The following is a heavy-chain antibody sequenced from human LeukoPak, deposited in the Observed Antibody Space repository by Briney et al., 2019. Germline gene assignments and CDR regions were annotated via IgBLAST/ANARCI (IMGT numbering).Heavy chain of an antibody. Sequence: SETLSLICTVSGVSISSHYWSWIRQPPGKGLEWIAYMYDSESTKDNPSLKSRITLSADTSKNQFSLRLSSVTAADTAVYYCATIKRGSIYGYFDFWGQGILVTVSS. D-gene: IGHD5-18*01. CDR1: GVSISSHY. CDR3: ATIKRGSIYGYFDF. V-gene: IGHV4-59*11. CDR2: MYDSEST. J-gene: IGHJ4*02.